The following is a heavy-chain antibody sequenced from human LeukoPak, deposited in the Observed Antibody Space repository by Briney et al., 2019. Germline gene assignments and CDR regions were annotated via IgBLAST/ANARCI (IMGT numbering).Heavy chain of an antibody. Sequence: PSETLSLTCAVYGGSFSGYYWSWIRQPPGKGLEWIGEINHSGSTNYNPSLKSRVTISVDTSKDQFSLKLSSVTAADTAVYYCARGPHTGVNYYDSSGYYYWGQGTLVTVSS. CDR3: ARGPHTGVNYYDSSGYYY. V-gene: IGHV4-34*01. D-gene: IGHD3-22*01. CDR2: INHSGST. J-gene: IGHJ4*02. CDR1: GGSFSGYY.